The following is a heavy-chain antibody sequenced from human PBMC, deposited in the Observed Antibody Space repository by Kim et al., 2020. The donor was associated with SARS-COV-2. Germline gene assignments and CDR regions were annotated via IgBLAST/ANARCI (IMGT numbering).Heavy chain of an antibody. CDR1: GYSFTSYW. V-gene: IGHV5-10-1*01. D-gene: IGHD2-8*01. CDR2: IDPSDSYT. J-gene: IGHJ5*02. CDR3: ARRGEGYCTNGVCNWFDP. Sequence: GESLKISCKGSGYSFTSYWISWVRQMPGKGLEWMGRIDPSDSYTNYSPSFQGHVTISADKSISTAYLQWSSLKASDTAMYYCARRGEGYCTNGVCNWFDPWGQGTLVTVSS.